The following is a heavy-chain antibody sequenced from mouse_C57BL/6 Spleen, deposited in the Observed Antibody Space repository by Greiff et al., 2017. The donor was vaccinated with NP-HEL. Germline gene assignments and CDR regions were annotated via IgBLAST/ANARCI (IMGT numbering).Heavy chain of an antibody. D-gene: IGHD4-1*01. CDR1: GFTFSDYY. Sequence: EVKLMESEGGLVQPGSSMKLSCTASGFTFSDYYMAWVRQVPEKGLEWVANINYDGSSTYYLDSLKSRFIISRDNAKNILYLQMSSLKSEDTATYYCAREGAGTSAMDYWGQGTSVTVSS. CDR3: AREGAGTSAMDY. CDR2: INYDGSST. V-gene: IGHV5-16*01. J-gene: IGHJ4*01.